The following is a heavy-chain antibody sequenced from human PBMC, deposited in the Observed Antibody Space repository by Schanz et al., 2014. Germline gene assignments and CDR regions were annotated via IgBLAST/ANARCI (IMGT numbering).Heavy chain of an antibody. D-gene: IGHD6-19*01. J-gene: IGHJ4*02. Sequence: VQLVESGGGLAQPGGSLRLSCAASGFVFGDYYMTWIRQAPGKGLEWLSYISDSGTYTNYADSVKGRFTISRDNAKSSLYLQMNSLRVEDTAVYYCAASSGWHPSTDYWGQGTLXTVSS. CDR1: GFVFGDYY. CDR3: AASSGWHPSTDY. CDR2: ISDSGTYT. V-gene: IGHV3-11*05.